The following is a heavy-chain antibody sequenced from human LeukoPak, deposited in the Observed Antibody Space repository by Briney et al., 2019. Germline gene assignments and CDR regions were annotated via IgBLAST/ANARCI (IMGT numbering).Heavy chain of an antibody. CDR2: INHSGST. J-gene: IGHJ4*02. Sequence: SETLSLTCTVSGGSISSYYWSWIRQPPGKGLEWIGEINHSGSTNYNPSLKSRVTISVDTSKNQFSLKLSSVTAADTAVYYCARGRGISAAGRVPFDYWGQGTLVTVSS. D-gene: IGHD6-13*01. CDR1: GGSISSYY. CDR3: ARGRGISAAGRVPFDY. V-gene: IGHV4-34*01.